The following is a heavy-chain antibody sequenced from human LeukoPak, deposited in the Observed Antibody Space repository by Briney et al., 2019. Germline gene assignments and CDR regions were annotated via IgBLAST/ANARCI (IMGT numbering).Heavy chain of an antibody. CDR1: GFTFDDYA. Sequence: GGSLRLSCAASGFTFDDYAMHWVRQAPGKGLEWVSGIIWNSDSIGYADSVKGRFTISRDNAKNSLYLQMNSLRAEDTALYYCAKDISVGATPYYFDYWGQGTLVTVSS. J-gene: IGHJ4*02. CDR3: AKDISVGATPYYFDY. D-gene: IGHD1-26*01. CDR2: IIWNSDSI. V-gene: IGHV3-9*01.